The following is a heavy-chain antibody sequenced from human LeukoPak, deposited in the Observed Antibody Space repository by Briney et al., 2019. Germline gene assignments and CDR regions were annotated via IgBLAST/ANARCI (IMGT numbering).Heavy chain of an antibody. Sequence: PGGSLRLSCAASGSTFSSYAMSWVRQAPGKGLEWVSAISGSGGSTYYADSVKGRFTISRDNSKNTLYLQMNSLRAEDTAVYYCAKDIVATIETDFDYWGQGTLVTVSS. D-gene: IGHD5-12*01. V-gene: IGHV3-23*01. CDR1: GSTFSSYA. CDR2: ISGSGGST. J-gene: IGHJ4*02. CDR3: AKDIVATIETDFDY.